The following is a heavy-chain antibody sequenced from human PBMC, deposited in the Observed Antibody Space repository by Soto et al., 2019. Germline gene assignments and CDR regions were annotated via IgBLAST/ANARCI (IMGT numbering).Heavy chain of an antibody. D-gene: IGHD6-25*01. CDR2: IYHSGST. Sequence: QVQLQESGPGLVKPSQTLSPTCTVSGGSISSGGYYWSWIRQHPGKGLEWIGYIYHSGSTYYNPSLKSRVTISVDTSKNQFSLKVSSVTAADTAVYYCAREAAGILNWFDPWGQGTLVTVSS. CDR3: AREAAGILNWFDP. V-gene: IGHV4-31*03. CDR1: GGSISSGGYY. J-gene: IGHJ5*02.